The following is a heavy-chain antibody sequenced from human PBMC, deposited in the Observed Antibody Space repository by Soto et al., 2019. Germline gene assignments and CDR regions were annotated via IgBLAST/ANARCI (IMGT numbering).Heavy chain of an antibody. CDR1: CGSISSGRYY. Sequence: PSETLSLTCTVSCGSISSGRYYWTWIRQHPGKGLEWIGYNYYSGITYYNPSLKSRVTISLDTSKNQFSLKLSSVTAADTAVYYCARGSSIAGLYYGMDVWGQGTTVS. V-gene: IGHV4-31*03. CDR3: ARGSSIAGLYYGMDV. D-gene: IGHD6-6*01. J-gene: IGHJ6*02. CDR2: NYYSGIT.